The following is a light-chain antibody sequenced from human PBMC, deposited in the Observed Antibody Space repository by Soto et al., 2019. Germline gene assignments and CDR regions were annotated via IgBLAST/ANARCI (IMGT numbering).Light chain of an antibody. CDR2: AAS. J-gene: IGKJ1*01. V-gene: IGKV1-39*01. Sequence: DIQMTQSPSSLSASVGDRVTITCRASQSISSYLNWYQQKPGKAPKLLIYAASNLQIGVPSRFSGSGSGTDFTLTISPLQPEDFANYHCQQGDSTMCTFGQGTKVEIK. CDR3: QQGDSTMCT. CDR1: QSISSY.